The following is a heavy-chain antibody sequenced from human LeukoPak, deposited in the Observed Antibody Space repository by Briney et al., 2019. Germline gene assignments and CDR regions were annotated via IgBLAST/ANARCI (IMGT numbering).Heavy chain of an antibody. D-gene: IGHD2-2*01. V-gene: IGHV4-59*01. CDR3: ARGGSVVILPAARFDP. CDR1: GGSISNYY. J-gene: IGHJ5*02. Sequence: ETLSLNCTVSGGSISNYYWSWIRQPPGKGLEWIGYIYYSGSTNYSPSLKSRVTISVDTSKNQFSLKLSSVTAADTAVYYCARGGSVVILPAARFDPWGQGTLVTVSS. CDR2: IYYSGST.